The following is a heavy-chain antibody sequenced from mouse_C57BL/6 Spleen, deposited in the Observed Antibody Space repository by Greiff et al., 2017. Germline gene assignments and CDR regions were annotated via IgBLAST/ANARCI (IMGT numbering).Heavy chain of an antibody. D-gene: IGHD2-4*01. CDR3: TRRYDYDDDY. CDR1: GFTFSDAW. Sequence: EVQVVESGGGLVQPGGSMKLSCAASGFTFSDAWMDWVRQSPEKGLEWVAEIRNKANNHATYYAESVKGRFTISRDDSKSSVYLQMNSLRAEDTGIYYCTRRYDYDDDYWGQGTTLTVSS. J-gene: IGHJ2*01. CDR2: IRNKANNHAT. V-gene: IGHV6-6*01.